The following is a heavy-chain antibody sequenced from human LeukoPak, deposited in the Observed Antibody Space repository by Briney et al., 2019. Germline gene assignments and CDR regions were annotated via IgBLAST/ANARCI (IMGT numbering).Heavy chain of an antibody. D-gene: IGHD3-10*01. CDR1: GDSIRSYY. CDR3: ARLSRIRGVITFDY. J-gene: IGHJ4*02. CDR2: THYSGST. V-gene: IGHV4-59*08. Sequence: PSETLSLTCTVSGDSIRSYYWNWVRQPPGKSLEWIGFTHYSGSTFYNPSLKSRVTISVDTSKNQFSLKLSSVTAADTAVYYCARLSRIRGVITFDYWGQGTLVTVSS.